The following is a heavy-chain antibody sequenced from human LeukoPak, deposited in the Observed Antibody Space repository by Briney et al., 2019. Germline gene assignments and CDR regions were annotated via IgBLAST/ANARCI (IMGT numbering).Heavy chain of an antibody. Sequence: SVKDSCKASGGTFSRNTVTWVRQAPGQGLEWMGGIIPMFATPNYAQEFRGRVTVTTDESTSTAYMELTSLRSEDTAVYYCARVSVDSGYFYLDFWGQGTQVTVSS. CDR3: ARVSVDSGYFYLDF. J-gene: IGHJ4*02. V-gene: IGHV1-69*05. CDR1: GGTFSRNT. CDR2: IIPMFATP. D-gene: IGHD3-22*01.